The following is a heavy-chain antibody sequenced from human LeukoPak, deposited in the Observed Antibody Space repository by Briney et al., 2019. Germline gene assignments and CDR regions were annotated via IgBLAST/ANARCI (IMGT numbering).Heavy chain of an antibody. D-gene: IGHD3-10*01. CDR3: ARGGPSFGSKYNWFGP. CDR1: GYTFTGYY. V-gene: IGHV1-2*06. Sequence: ASVKVSCKASGYTFTGYYIHWVRQAPGQGLEWMGRINPNSGGTNYAQKFQGRVTMTRDTSISTAYMELSRLRSDDTAVYYCARGGPSFGSKYNWFGPWGQGTLVTVSS. CDR2: INPNSGGT. J-gene: IGHJ5*02.